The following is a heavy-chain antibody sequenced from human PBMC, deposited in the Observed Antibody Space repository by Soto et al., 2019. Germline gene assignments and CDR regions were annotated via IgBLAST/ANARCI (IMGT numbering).Heavy chain of an antibody. CDR1: GYTFTSYD. V-gene: IGHV1-8*01. Sequence: QVQLVQSGAEVKKPGASVKVSCKASGYTFTSYDINWVRQATGQGLEWMGWMNTNSGNTGYAQKIQGRVTMTRNTSISTAYMELSSLRSEDTAVYYCARGRYSSSCYSSTLSYGMDVWGQGTTVTVSS. CDR3: ARGRYSSSCYSSTLSYGMDV. D-gene: IGHD6-13*01. J-gene: IGHJ6*02. CDR2: MNTNSGNT.